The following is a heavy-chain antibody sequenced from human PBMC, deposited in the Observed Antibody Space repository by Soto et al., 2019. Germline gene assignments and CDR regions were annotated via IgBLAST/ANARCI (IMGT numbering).Heavy chain of an antibody. CDR2: FRAGGDDGTT. CDR3: AKEVNSGSGSQYFDY. CDR1: GFTFSSYS. J-gene: IGHJ4*02. Sequence: GGSLRLSCVASGFTFSSYSMSWVRQAPGKGLEWVSGFRAGGDDGTTYYADSVKGRFTISRGNSKNTLFLQMNSLRAEDTAIYYCAKEVNSGSGSQYFDYFGQGTLVTVSS. D-gene: IGHD3-10*01. V-gene: IGHV3-23*01.